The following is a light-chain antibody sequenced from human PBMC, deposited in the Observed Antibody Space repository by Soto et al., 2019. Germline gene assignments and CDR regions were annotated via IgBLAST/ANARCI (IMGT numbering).Light chain of an antibody. CDR3: QHYGSSPIT. Sequence: IVLTQSPVTLSLSPGDRATLSCRASHSMSNSNLAWYQHKPGQAPRLLIYGASNRATGIPDRFSGSGSGTDFILTISRLEPEDFALYYCQHYGSSPITFGQGTRLEIK. CDR1: HSMSNSN. V-gene: IGKV3-20*01. CDR2: GAS. J-gene: IGKJ5*01.